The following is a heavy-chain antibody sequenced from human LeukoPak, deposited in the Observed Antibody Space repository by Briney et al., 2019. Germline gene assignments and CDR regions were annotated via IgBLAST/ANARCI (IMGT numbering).Heavy chain of an antibody. J-gene: IGHJ4*02. CDR1: GGSISRSTYY. Sequence: ASETLSLTCTVSGGSISRSTYYWGWIRQPPGKGLEWIGSFYYSGGTYYNPSLKSRVTISVDTSKNQLSLKLSSVTATDTAVYYCARGEDYCKCGNYWGQGTLVTVSS. CDR2: FYYSGGT. D-gene: IGHD1-26*01. V-gene: IGHV4-39*01. CDR3: ARGEDYCKCGNY.